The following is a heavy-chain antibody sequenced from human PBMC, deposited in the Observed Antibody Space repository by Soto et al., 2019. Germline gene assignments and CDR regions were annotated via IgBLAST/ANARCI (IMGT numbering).Heavy chain of an antibody. CDR2: MYPGDSRT. D-gene: IGHD3-10*01. V-gene: IGHV5-51*01. CDR3: VGQMPGEYGMDV. Sequence: EVQLVQSGAEVKKPGESLKISCKASGYDFSAHWIGWVRQMPGKGPEWMGIMYPGDSRTRYSPSFQGQVSMSAYTSISPAYLQWSSLKASDSATYYGVGQMPGEYGMDVWGPGTTVIVS. CDR1: GYDFSAHW. J-gene: IGHJ6*02.